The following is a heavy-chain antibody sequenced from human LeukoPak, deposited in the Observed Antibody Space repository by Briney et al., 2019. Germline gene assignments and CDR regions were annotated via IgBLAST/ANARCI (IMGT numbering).Heavy chain of an antibody. CDR2: IGGNGVKT. CDR3: ARGSKDSSGWGLDY. D-gene: IGHD6-19*01. CDR1: GFTFSDYA. V-gene: IGHV3-23*01. J-gene: IGHJ4*02. Sequence: GGSLRLSCAASGFTFSDYAMSWVRQAPGKGLEWVSTIGGNGVKTFHGDSVKGRFAISRDNSKITLYLQMNSRRAEDTALYYCARGSKDSSGWGLDYWGQGTLVAVSS.